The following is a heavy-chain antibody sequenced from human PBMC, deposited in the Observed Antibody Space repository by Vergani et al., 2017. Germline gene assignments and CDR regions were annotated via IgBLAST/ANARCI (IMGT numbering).Heavy chain of an antibody. J-gene: IGHJ4*02. CDR3: ARLYDILTGSNFDY. CDR2: IYYSGST. CDR1: GFTFSDYY. Sequence: QVQLVESGGGLVKPGGSLRLSCAASGFTFSDYYWSWIRQPPGKGLEWIGYIYYSGSTYYNPSLKSRVTISVDTSKNQFSLKLSSVTAADTAVYYCARLYDILTGSNFDYWGQGTLVTVSS. V-gene: IGHV4-30-4*01. D-gene: IGHD3-9*01.